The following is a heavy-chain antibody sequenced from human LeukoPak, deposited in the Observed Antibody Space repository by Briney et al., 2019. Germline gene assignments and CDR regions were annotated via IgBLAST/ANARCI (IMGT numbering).Heavy chain of an antibody. V-gene: IGHV1-2*02. J-gene: IGHJ4*02. CDR3: ARESGRYQDFFEN. Sequence: ASVKVSCKASGYTFTGYYMHWVRQAPGQGLEWMGWINPNSGGTNYAQKFQGRVTMTRDTSANTAFMELSSLRSEDTAVYYCARESGRYQDFFENWGQGTLVTVSS. CDR2: INPNSGGT. CDR1: GYTFTGYY. D-gene: IGHD1-26*01.